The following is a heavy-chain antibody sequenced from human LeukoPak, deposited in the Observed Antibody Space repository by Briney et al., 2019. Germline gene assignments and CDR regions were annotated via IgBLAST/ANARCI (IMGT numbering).Heavy chain of an antibody. CDR3: ARDFRIAAAANNWFDP. D-gene: IGHD6-13*01. V-gene: IGHV1-2*02. CDR2: INPNSGGT. J-gene: IGHJ5*02. CDR1: GYTFTGYY. Sequence: GASVKVSCKASGYTFTGYYMHWVRQAPGQGLDWMGWINPNSGGTNYAQKFQGRVTMTRDTSISTAYVELSRLRSDDTAVYYCARDFRIAAAANNWFDPWGQGTLVTVSS.